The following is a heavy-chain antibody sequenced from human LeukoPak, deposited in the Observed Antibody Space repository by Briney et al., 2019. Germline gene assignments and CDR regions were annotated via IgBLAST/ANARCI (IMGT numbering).Heavy chain of an antibody. V-gene: IGHV4-61*02. J-gene: IGHJ4*02. D-gene: IGHD3-10*01. CDR1: GGSISSGSYY. Sequence: SETLSLTCTGSGGSISSGSYYWSWIRQPAGKGLEWIGRIYTSGSTNYNPSLKSRVTISVDTSKNQFSLKLSSVTAADTAVYYCATTRRLWFGEFDWGQGTLVTVSS. CDR2: IYTSGST. CDR3: ATTRRLWFGEFD.